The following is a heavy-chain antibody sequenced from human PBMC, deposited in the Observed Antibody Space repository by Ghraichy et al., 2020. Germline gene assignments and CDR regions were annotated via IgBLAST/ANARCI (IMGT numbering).Heavy chain of an antibody. CDR3: ARDRSPQIRLGGSPPGGYFSY. CDR2: INPNSGGT. Sequence: ASVKVSCKASGYTFTGYYMHWVRQAPGQGLEWMGWINPNSGGTNYAQKFQGRVTMTRDTSISPAYMELSRLRSDDTAVYYCARDRSPQIRLGGSPPGGYFSYWVQESLVAVSS. J-gene: IGHJ4*02. V-gene: IGHV1-2*02. D-gene: IGHD3-16*01. CDR1: GYTFTGYY.